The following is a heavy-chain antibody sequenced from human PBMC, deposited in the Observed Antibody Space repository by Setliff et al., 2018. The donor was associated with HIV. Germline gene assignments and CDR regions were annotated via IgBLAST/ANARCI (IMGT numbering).Heavy chain of an antibody. J-gene: IGHJ4*02. V-gene: IGHV1-69*13. CDR1: GDTFTTSHA. CDR2: IIPMYGVT. D-gene: IGHD3-22*01. Sequence: GASVKVSCKTPGDTFTTSHAISWVRQAPGQGLVWMGGIIPMYGVTNYAQNFQGRVSITADASTSTAFMELSSLRSEDTAVYYCARDNYYDSSGAIGYWGRGTLVTVSS. CDR3: ARDNYYDSSGAIGY.